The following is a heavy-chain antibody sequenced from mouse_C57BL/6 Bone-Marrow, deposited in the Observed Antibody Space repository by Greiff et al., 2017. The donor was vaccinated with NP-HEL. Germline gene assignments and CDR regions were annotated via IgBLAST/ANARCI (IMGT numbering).Heavy chain of an antibody. CDR2: ISDGGSYT. J-gene: IGHJ1*03. CDR1: GFTFSSYA. Sequence: EVMLVESGGGLVKPGGSLKLSCAASGFTFSSYAMSWVRQTPEQRLEWVATISDGGSYTYYPDNVKGRFTISRDNAKNNLYLQMSHLKSEDTAMYYCARETTHFDVGGTGTTVTVSS. V-gene: IGHV5-4*01. D-gene: IGHD1-1*01. CDR3: ARETTHFDV.